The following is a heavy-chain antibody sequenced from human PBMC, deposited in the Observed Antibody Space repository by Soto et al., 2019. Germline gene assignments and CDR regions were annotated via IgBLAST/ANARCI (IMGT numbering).Heavy chain of an antibody. J-gene: IGHJ4*02. D-gene: IGHD1-1*01. CDR2: IIPIFGTA. Sequence: QVQLVQSGAEVRKPGSSVKVSCKASGGTFSRHAISWVRQAPGQGLEWMGGIIPIFGTANHAQKFQGRVTIIADESTSTVYMELSSLRSEDTAMYYCARGGTPGTTGTTGIDYWGQGTLVTVSS. CDR1: GGTFSRHA. V-gene: IGHV1-69*01. CDR3: ARGGTPGTTGTTGIDY.